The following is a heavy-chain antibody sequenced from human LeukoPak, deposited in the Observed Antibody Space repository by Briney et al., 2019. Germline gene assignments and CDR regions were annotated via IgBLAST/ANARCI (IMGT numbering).Heavy chain of an antibody. CDR3: AAESYDSSGYSLPGYYYYYGMDV. CDR2: IVVGSGNT. V-gene: IGHV1-58*02. CDR1: GFTFTSSA. D-gene: IGHD3-22*01. J-gene: IGHJ6*02. Sequence: GTSVKVSCKASGFTFTSSAMQWVRQARGQRLEWIGWIVVGSGNTNYAQKFQERVTITRDMSTSTAYMELSSLRSEDTAVYYCAAESYDSSGYSLPGYYYYYGMDVWGQGTTVTVSS.